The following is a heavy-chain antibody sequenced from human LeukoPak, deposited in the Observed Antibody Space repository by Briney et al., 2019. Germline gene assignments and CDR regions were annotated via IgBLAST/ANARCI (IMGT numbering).Heavy chain of an antibody. CDR3: AKDGDIVVVVAAVYFDY. V-gene: IGHV3-23*01. CDR1: GFTFSSYG. CDR2: ISGSGGST. Sequence: QPGGSLRLSCAASGFTFSSYGMSWVRQAPGKGLEWVSAISGSGGSTYYADSVKGRFTISRDNSKNTLYLQMNSLRAEDTAVYYCAKDGDIVVVVAAVYFDYWGQGTLVTVSS. J-gene: IGHJ4*02. D-gene: IGHD2-15*01.